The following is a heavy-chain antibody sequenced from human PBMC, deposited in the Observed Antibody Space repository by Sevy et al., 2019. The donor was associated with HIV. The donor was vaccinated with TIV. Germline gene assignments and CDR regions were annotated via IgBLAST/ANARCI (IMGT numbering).Heavy chain of an antibody. CDR1: EFTLSNYW. CDR2: INSDGTSR. D-gene: IGHD2-21*01. Sequence: GGSLRLSCVASEFTLSNYWMHWVRQGPGKGLVWVSRINSDGTSRSYADFVEGRFTISRDNAENTLYLQMNSLRVDDTAVYYCARSDSLQTPQPDSWGQGTVVTVSS. J-gene: IGHJ4*02. V-gene: IGHV3-74*01. CDR3: ARSDSLQTPQPDS.